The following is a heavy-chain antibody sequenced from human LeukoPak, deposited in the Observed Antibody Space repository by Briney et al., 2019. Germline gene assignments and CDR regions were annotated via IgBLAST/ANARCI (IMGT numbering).Heavy chain of an antibody. J-gene: IGHJ3*02. V-gene: IGHV1-69*13. CDR1: GGTFSSYA. Sequence: SVKVSCKASGGTFSSYAISWVRQAPGQGLEWMGGIIPIFGTAYYAQKFQGRVTITADESTSTAYMELSSLRSEDTAVYYCARDFYDLRAFDIWGQGTMVTVSS. CDR2: IIPIFGTA. CDR3: ARDFYDLRAFDI. D-gene: IGHD3-3*01.